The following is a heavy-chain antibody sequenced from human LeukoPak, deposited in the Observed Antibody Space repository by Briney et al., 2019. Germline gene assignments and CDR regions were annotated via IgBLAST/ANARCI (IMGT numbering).Heavy chain of an antibody. V-gene: IGHV1-2*02. Sequence: ASVKVSCKASGYTFTGYYIHWVRQAPGQGLEWMGWINPNSGDTSYAQNFQDRVTLSRDTSINTAYMELTDLRSDDTAMYYCARPNGDYYNWFDPWGQGTLVTVSS. CDR1: GYTFTGYY. CDR3: ARPNGDYYNWFDP. CDR2: INPNSGDT. D-gene: IGHD2-21*02. J-gene: IGHJ5*02.